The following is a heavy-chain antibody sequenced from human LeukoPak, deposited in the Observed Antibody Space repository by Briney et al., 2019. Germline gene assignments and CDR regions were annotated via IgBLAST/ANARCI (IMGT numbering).Heavy chain of an antibody. V-gene: IGHV5-51*01. CDR1: GYSFTNYW. J-gene: IGHJ4*02. Sequence: GESPKISCKGSGYSFTNYWIGWVRQMPGKGLKWMGIIYPGDSDARYSPSFQGQVTISADKFISTAYLQWSSLKASDTAMYYCARRRDLYSGSYYPFDYWGQGTLVTVSS. CDR3: ARRRDLYSGSYYPFDY. CDR2: IYPGDSDA. D-gene: IGHD1-26*01.